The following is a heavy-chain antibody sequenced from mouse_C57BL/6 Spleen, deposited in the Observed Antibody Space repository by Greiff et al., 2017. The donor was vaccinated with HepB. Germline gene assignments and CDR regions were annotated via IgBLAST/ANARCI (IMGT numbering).Heavy chain of an antibody. CDR3: ASTTVVANYAMDY. CDR1: GYSFTGYF. V-gene: IGHV1-20*01. Sequence: VQLQQSGPELVKPGDSVKISCKASGYSFTGYFMNWVMQSHGKSLEWIGRINPYNGDTFYNQKFKGKATLTVDKSSSTAHMELRSLTSEDSAVYYCASTTVVANYAMDYWGQGTSVTVSS. J-gene: IGHJ4*01. D-gene: IGHD1-1*01. CDR2: INPYNGDT.